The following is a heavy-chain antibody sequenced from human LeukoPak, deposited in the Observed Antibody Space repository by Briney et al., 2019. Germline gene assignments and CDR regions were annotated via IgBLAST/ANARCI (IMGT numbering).Heavy chain of an antibody. CDR2: IYYSGST. Sequence: SETLSLTCTVSGGSISSYYWSWIRQLPGKGLEWIGYIYYSGSTNYNPSLKSRVTISVDTSKNQFSLKLSSVTAADTAVYYCARGIAVATPDYWGQGTLVTVSS. V-gene: IGHV4-59*01. CDR1: GGSISSYY. D-gene: IGHD6-19*01. J-gene: IGHJ4*02. CDR3: ARGIAVATPDY.